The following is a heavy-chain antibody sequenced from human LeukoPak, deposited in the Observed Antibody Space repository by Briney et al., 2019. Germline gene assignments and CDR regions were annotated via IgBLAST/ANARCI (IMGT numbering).Heavy chain of an antibody. J-gene: IGHJ4*02. Sequence: GESLKISCKGSGYSFTSYWIGWVRQMPGKGLEWMGIIYPGDSDTRYSPSFQGQVTISADKSIGTAYLQWSSLKASDTAMYYCARPPYYYGSGSSDFDYWGQGTLVTVSS. CDR1: GYSFTSYW. D-gene: IGHD3-10*01. CDR2: IYPGDSDT. CDR3: ARPPYYYGSGSSDFDY. V-gene: IGHV5-51*01.